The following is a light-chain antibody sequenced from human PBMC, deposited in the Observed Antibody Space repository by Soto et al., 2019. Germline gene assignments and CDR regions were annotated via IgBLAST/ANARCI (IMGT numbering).Light chain of an antibody. J-gene: IGKJ4*01. CDR2: DAS. V-gene: IGKV3-11*01. CDR3: QHRSDWPPRLT. CDR1: RSVSSY. Sequence: EIVLTQSPATLSLSPGERATLSCGASRSVSSYLAWYQQKPGQAPRLLIYDASYRSTGIPARFSGSGSGTACSITSSSLEPEDFAVYDCQHRSDWPPRLTFGGGTKVEIK.